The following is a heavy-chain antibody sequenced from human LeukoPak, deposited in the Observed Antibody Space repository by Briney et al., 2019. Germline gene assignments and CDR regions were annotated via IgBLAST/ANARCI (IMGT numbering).Heavy chain of an antibody. Sequence: TGGSLRLSCAASGFTFSSYAMSWVRQAPGKGLEWVSDINRSGGSTYYADSVKGRFTISRDNSKNTLYLQMNSLRAEDTAVYYCAKDHFWSGYYDCWGQGTLVTVSS. CDR1: GFTFSSYA. CDR3: AKDHFWSGYYDC. CDR2: INRSGGST. D-gene: IGHD3-3*02. J-gene: IGHJ4*02. V-gene: IGHV3-23*01.